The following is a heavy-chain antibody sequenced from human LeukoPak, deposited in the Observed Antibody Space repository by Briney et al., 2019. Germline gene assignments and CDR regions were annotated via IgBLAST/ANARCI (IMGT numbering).Heavy chain of an antibody. D-gene: IGHD2-2*01. V-gene: IGHV3-21*01. CDR2: ISSSSSYI. Sequence: GGSLRLSCAASGFTFSSYSMNWVRQAPGKGLEWVSSISSSSSYIYYADSVKGRFTISRDNAKNSLYLQMNSPRAEDTAVYYCARDYPAATNHDAFDIWGQGTMVTVSS. J-gene: IGHJ3*02. CDR3: ARDYPAATNHDAFDI. CDR1: GFTFSSYS.